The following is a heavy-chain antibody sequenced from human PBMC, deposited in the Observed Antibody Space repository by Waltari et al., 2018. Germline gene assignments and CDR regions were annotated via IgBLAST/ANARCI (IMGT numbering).Heavy chain of an antibody. D-gene: IGHD2-15*01. CDR2: IDSDGSST. J-gene: IGHJ4*02. V-gene: IGHV3-74*01. CDR3: VREKYRGWDY. Sequence: EVQLVESGGGLVQPGGSLRLSCAASGLTLSSNWMHWVRQAPGKGLEWVSRIDSDGSSTIYADSVKGRFTISRDNAKNTLYLQMNSLRVEDTAVYFCVREKYRGWDYWGQGALVTVSS. CDR1: GLTLSSNW.